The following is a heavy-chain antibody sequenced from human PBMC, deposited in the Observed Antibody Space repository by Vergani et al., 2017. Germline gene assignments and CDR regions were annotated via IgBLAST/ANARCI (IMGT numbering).Heavy chain of an antibody. CDR1: GGPISSGSYY. CDR3: ARDHYYYYMDV. V-gene: IGHV4-61*02. Sequence: QVQLQVSGPGLVKPSQTLSLTCTASGGPISSGSYYWSWIRQPAGKGLEWIGHLYTSGRTNYNPSLKSRVTISVDTSKNQFSLKVSSVTAADTAVYYCARDHYYYYMDVWGKGTTVTVSS. CDR2: LYTSGRT. J-gene: IGHJ6*03.